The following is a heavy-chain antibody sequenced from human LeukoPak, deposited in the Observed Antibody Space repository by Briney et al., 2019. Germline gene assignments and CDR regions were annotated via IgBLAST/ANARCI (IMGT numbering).Heavy chain of an antibody. Sequence: SETLSLTCAVYGGSFSGYYWSWIRQPPGKGLEWIGEINHSGSTNYNPSLKSRVTISVDTSKTQFSLKLSSVTAADTAVYYCGGYCSSTSCYTSYGMDVWGQGTTVTVSS. CDR1: GGSFSGYY. V-gene: IGHV4-34*01. J-gene: IGHJ6*02. CDR3: GGYCSSTSCYTSYGMDV. D-gene: IGHD2-2*02. CDR2: INHSGST.